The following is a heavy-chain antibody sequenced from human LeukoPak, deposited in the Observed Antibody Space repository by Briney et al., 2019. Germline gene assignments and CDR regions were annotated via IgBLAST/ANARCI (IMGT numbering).Heavy chain of an antibody. D-gene: IGHD2/OR15-2a*01. Sequence: PGGSLRLSCAASGFTFSSYWMSWVRQAPGKGLEWVANIKQDGSEKYYVDSVKGRFTISRDNAKNSLYLQMNSLRAEDTAVYYCARARCDTVRTPRFWYFDLWGRGTLVTVSS. CDR2: IKQDGSEK. J-gene: IGHJ2*01. CDR3: ARARCDTVRTPRFWYFDL. V-gene: IGHV3-7*01. CDR1: GFTFSSYW.